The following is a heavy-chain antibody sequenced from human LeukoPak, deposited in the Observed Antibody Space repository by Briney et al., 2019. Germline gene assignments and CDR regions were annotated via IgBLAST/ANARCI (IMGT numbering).Heavy chain of an antibody. CDR3: ARVAFGSSLEEY. CDR1: GGSISSYY. Sequence: PSETLSLTCTVSGGSISSYYWSWIRQPPGKGLEWIGYIYYSGSTNYNPSLKSRVTISVDTSKNQFSLKLSSVTAADTVVYYCARVAFGSSLEEYWGQGTLVTVSS. D-gene: IGHD6-13*01. CDR2: IYYSGST. V-gene: IGHV4-59*12. J-gene: IGHJ4*02.